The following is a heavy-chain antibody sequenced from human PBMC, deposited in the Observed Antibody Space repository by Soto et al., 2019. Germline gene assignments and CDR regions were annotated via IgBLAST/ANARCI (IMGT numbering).Heavy chain of an antibody. V-gene: IGHV4-39*01. Sequence: SETLSLTCTVSGGSISSSSYYWGWIRQPPGKGLEWIGSIYYSGSTYYNPSLKSRVTISVDTSKNQFSLKLSSVTAADTAVYYCARGGSGSYSDYWGQGTLVTVPS. CDR2: IYYSGST. CDR1: GGSISSSSYY. J-gene: IGHJ4*02. CDR3: ARGGSGSYSDY. D-gene: IGHD3-10*01.